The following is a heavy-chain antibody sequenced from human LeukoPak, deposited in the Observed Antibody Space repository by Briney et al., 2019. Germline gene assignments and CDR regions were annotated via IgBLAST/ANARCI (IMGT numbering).Heavy chain of an antibody. CDR2: IYTTGTT. D-gene: IGHD2-8*01. J-gene: IGHJ4*02. CDR1: SGSISSYY. V-gene: IGHV4-4*07. Sequence: SETLSLTCTVSSGSISSYYWGWVRQPPGKGLEWIGRIYTTGTTHYNPSLKSRVTMSIDTSTNQFSLNLRSMTAADTAVYFCGRQGYAATHYFLDYWSQGTLVAVS. CDR3: GRQGYAATHYFLDY.